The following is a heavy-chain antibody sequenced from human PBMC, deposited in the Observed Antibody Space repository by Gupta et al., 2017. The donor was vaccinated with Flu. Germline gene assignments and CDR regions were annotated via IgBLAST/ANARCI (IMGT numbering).Heavy chain of an antibody. D-gene: IGHD3-22*01. CDR3: ARGGYDSSGFSYRWFDP. J-gene: IGHJ5*02. CDR2: TYYRSKWYN. Sequence: RGLKLLRRTYYRSKWYNDYAVSVKSRRTINPDTSKNQFSLQRNSVSPEDTAEYYCARGGYDSSGFSYRWFDPWGQGTLVTVSS. V-gene: IGHV6-1*01.